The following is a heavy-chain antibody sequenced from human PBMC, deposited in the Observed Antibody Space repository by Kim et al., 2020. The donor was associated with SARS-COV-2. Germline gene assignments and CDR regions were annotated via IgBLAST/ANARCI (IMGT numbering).Heavy chain of an antibody. V-gene: IGHV5-51*01. D-gene: IGHD2-15*01. J-gene: IGHJ3*02. CDR3: ARRGYCSGGSCFRANDAFDI. CDR2: IYPGDSDT. CDR1: GYSFTSYW. Sequence: GESLKISCKGSGYSFTSYWIGWVRQMPGKGLEWMGIIYPGDSDTRYSPSFQGQVTISADKSISTAYLQWSSLKASDTAMYYCARRGYCSGGSCFRANDAFDIWGQGTMGTVSS.